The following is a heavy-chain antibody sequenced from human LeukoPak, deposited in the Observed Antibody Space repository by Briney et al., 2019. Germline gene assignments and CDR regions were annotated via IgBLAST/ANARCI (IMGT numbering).Heavy chain of an antibody. CDR1: GYTFTSYG. CDR2: INPSGGST. V-gene: IGHV1-46*01. Sequence: ASVKVSCKASGYTFTSYGISWVRQAPGQGLEWMGIINPSGGSTSYAQKFQGRVTMTRDTSTSTVYMELSSLRSEDTAVYYCARDLTAAGTRLDYWGQGTLVTVSS. D-gene: IGHD6-13*01. J-gene: IGHJ4*02. CDR3: ARDLTAAGTRLDY.